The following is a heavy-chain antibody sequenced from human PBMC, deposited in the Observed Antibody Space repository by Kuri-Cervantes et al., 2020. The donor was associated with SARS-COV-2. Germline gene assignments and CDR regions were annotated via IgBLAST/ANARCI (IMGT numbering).Heavy chain of an antibody. CDR2: IYHTGSP. J-gene: IGHJ4*02. V-gene: IGHV4-61*01. CDR1: GGSVSSGSYY. D-gene: IGHD3-3*01. Sequence: SETLSVTCTVSGGSVSSGSYYWTWIRQSPGKGLEWIGYIYHTGSPTYSPSLRSRVTISLDKPKNQFSLRLTSVTAADTAVYYCARSPYDFWSGSWGWGQGSLVTVSS. CDR3: ARSPYDFWSGSWG.